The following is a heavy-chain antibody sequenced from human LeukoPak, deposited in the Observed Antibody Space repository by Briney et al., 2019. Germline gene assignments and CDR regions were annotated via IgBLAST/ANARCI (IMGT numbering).Heavy chain of an antibody. V-gene: IGHV1-69*13. CDR2: IIPIFGTA. Sequence: SVKVSCKASGGTFSSYAISWVRQAPGQGLEWMGGIIPIFGTANYAQKFQGRVTITADESTSIAYMELSSLRSEDTAVYYCARDRRRNYGGYYYYYGMDVWGQGTTVTVSS. CDR1: GGTFSSYA. CDR3: ARDRRRNYGGYYYYYGMDV. D-gene: IGHD1-7*01. J-gene: IGHJ6*02.